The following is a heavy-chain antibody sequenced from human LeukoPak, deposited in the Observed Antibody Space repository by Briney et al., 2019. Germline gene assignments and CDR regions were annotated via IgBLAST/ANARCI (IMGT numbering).Heavy chain of an antibody. CDR1: GHSISSDYF. V-gene: IGHV4-38-2*01. Sequence: SETLSLTCAVSGHSISSDYFWGWIRQSPGKGLEWIGSFSHGGSAYYSPSLKSHVTMSVDTSQNHFSLKLNSVTAADTGVYYCARGAITSRWHWFDPWGQGTLVIVSS. CDR2: FSHGGSA. D-gene: IGHD6-13*01. CDR3: ARGAITSRWHWFDP. J-gene: IGHJ5*02.